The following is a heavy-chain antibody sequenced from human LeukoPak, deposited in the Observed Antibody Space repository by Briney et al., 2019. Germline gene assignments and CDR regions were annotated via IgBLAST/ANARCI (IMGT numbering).Heavy chain of an antibody. J-gene: IGHJ4*02. CDR3: ARAPGMGASIDY. Sequence: KSSETLSLTCSVSGGSIDTTYWSWIRQPPGKGLEWIGYMFYSGSTNYNPSLKSRVTISVDTSKNQFSLRLSSVTAADTAVYYCARAPGMGASIDYWGQGTLVTVSS. CDR2: MFYSGST. V-gene: IGHV4-59*01. CDR1: GGSIDTTY. D-gene: IGHD5-18*01.